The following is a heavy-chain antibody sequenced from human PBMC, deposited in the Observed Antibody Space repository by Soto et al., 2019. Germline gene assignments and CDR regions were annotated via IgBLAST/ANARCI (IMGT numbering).Heavy chain of an antibody. D-gene: IGHD3-22*01. CDR1: GFTLSSYG. Sequence: PGGSLRLSCAASGFTLSSYGMHWVRQAPGKGLEWVAGISYDGSNKYYADSVKGRFTISRDNSKNTLYLQMNSLRAEDTAVYYCAKLSYYYDSSGPFDYWGQGTLVTVSS. J-gene: IGHJ4*02. CDR3: AKLSYYYDSSGPFDY. CDR2: ISYDGSNK. V-gene: IGHV3-30*18.